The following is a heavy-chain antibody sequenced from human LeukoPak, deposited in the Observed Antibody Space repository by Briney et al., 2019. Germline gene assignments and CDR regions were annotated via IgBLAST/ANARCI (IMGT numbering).Heavy chain of an antibody. V-gene: IGHV4-59*01. CDR3: ARGSVVVRDAFDI. J-gene: IGHJ3*02. CDR2: IYYSGST. Sequence: PSETLSLTCTVSGGSISSYYWSWIRQPPGKGLEWIGYIYYSGSTNYNPSLKSRVTISVDTSKNQFSLKLSSVTAADTAVYYCARGSVVVRDAFDIWGQGTMVAVSS. D-gene: IGHD2-21*01. CDR1: GGSISSYY.